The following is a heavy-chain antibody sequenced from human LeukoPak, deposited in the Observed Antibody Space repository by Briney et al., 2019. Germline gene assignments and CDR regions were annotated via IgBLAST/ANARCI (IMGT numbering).Heavy chain of an antibody. CDR2: FDPEDGET. CDR1: GYTLTELS. V-gene: IGHV1-24*01. D-gene: IGHD3-3*01. Sequence: ASVKVSCKVSGYTLTELSMHWVRQAPGKGLEWMGGFDPEDGETIYAQKFQGRVTMTEDTSTDTAYMELSSLRSEDTAVYYCAREPPLYDFWSGYTPNDAFDIWGQGTMVTVSS. J-gene: IGHJ3*02. CDR3: AREPPLYDFWSGYTPNDAFDI.